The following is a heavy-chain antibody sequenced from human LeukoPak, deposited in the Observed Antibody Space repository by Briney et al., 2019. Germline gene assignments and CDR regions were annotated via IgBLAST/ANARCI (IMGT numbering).Heavy chain of an antibody. CDR3: ARELSGIHFFYYGMDV. CDR2: IWYDGSNK. Sequence: GGSLRLSCAASGFTFSSYGMHWVRQAPGKGLEWVAVIWYDGSNKYYADSVKGRFTISRDNSKNTLYLQMNSLRAEDTAVYYCARELSGIHFFYYGMDVWGQGTTVTVS. J-gene: IGHJ6*02. D-gene: IGHD1-26*01. V-gene: IGHV3-33*01. CDR1: GFTFSSYG.